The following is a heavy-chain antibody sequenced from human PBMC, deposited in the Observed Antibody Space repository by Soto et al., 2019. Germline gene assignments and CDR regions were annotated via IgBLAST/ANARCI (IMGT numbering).Heavy chain of an antibody. V-gene: IGHV3-7*04. D-gene: IGHD2-15*01. Sequence: VQLVESGGGVVQPGRSLRLSCAASGFTFSSYGMHWVRQAPGKGLEWVANINLEGFERYYVDSVKGRFTISRDNARDSLFLQMNSLVAEYTAVYYCARGGYCSGNNCYSGVYGDYRVYWGQGTLVTVSS. CDR2: INLEGFER. CDR3: ARGGYCSGNNCYSGVYGDYRVY. J-gene: IGHJ4*02. CDR1: GFTFSSYG.